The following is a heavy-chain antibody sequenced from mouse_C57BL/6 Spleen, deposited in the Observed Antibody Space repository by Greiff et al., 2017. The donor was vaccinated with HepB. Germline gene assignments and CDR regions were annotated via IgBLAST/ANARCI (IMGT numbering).Heavy chain of an antibody. J-gene: IGHJ4*01. CDR3: ARWGIYLYAMDY. Sequence: VQLQQSGPELVKMSCKASGYTFTDYNMHWVKQSHGKSLEWIGYINPNNGGTSYNQKFKGKATLTVNKSSSTAYMELRSLTSEDSAVYYCARWGIYLYAMDYWGQGTSVTVSS. V-gene: IGHV1-22*01. CDR2: INPNNGGT. D-gene: IGHD5-5*01. CDR1: GYTFTDYN.